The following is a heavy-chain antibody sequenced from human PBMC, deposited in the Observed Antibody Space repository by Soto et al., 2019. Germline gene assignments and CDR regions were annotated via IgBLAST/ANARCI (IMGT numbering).Heavy chain of an antibody. CDR2: IYYSGST. V-gene: IGHV4-59*01. D-gene: IGHD6-13*01. J-gene: IGHJ4*02. CDR1: GGSISSYY. CDR3: ARGMEKRVAGYYFDY. Sequence: SETLSLTCTVSGGSISSYYWSWIRQPPGKGLEWIGYIYYSGSTNYNPSLKSRVTISVDTSKNQFSLKLSSVTAADTAVYYCARGMEKRVAGYYFDYWGQGTLVTVSS.